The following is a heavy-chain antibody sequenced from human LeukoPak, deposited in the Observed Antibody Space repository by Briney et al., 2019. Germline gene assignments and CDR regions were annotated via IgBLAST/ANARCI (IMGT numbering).Heavy chain of an antibody. CDR2: IYYSGST. CDR1: GGSISSSSYY. V-gene: IGHV4-39*01. Sequence: SETLSLTCAVFGGSISSSSYYWGWIRQPPGKGLEWIGSIYYSGSTYYNPFLKSRVTISVDTSKNQFSLKLSSVTAADTAVYYCARRNEGCSSTSCPLRDAFDIWGQGTMVTVSS. J-gene: IGHJ3*02. CDR3: ARRNEGCSSTSCPLRDAFDI. D-gene: IGHD2-2*01.